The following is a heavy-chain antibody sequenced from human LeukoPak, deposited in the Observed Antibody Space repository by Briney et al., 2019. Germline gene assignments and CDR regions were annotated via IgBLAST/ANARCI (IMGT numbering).Heavy chain of an antibody. V-gene: IGHV1-69*13. CDR1: GGTFSSYA. J-gene: IGHJ6*02. CDR2: IIPIFGTA. Sequence: SVKLSCKASGGTFSSYAISWVRQAPGQGLEWMGGIIPIFGTANYAQKFQGRVTITADESTSTAYMELSSLRSEDTAVYYCARGMGVATIYYYYYGMDVWGQGTTVTVSS. D-gene: IGHD5-12*01. CDR3: ARGMGVATIYYYYYGMDV.